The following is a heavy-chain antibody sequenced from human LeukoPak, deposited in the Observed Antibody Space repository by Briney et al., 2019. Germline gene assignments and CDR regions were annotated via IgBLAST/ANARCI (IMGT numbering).Heavy chain of an antibody. V-gene: IGHV4-34*01. CDR1: GGSFSGHY. D-gene: IGHD1-26*01. CDR3: ARQLRVWEPLDY. Sequence: SETLSLTCDVSGGSFSGHYWVWIRQSAGKGLEWIGEIDHRGATKYNPSLMSRVIISVDTARTQVSLNLTSVTAVDTAMYYCARQLRVWEPLDYWGQGTLVTVSS. CDR2: IDHRGAT. J-gene: IGHJ4*02.